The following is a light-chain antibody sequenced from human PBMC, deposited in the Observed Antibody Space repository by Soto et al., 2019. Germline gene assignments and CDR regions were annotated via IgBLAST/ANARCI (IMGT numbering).Light chain of an antibody. CDR2: DAS. V-gene: IGKV3-11*01. CDR3: HQRSNWPPVT. Sequence: EIVLTQSPATLSLSPGERATLSCRASQSVSSYLAWSQQKPGQAPRLLIYDASNRATGIPARFSGSGSGTDFTLTISSLEPEDFAIYYCHQRSNWPPVTFGGGTKVEIK. CDR1: QSVSSY. J-gene: IGKJ4*01.